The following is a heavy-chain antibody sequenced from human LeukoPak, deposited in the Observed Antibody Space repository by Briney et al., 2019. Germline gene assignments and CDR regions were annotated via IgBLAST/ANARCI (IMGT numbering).Heavy chain of an antibody. V-gene: IGHV2-5*02. CDR2: IYWDDDK. Sequence: PTLLNATHALTLTCSFSRFSLSTSGVGVGWIRQPPGKALEWLALIYWDDDKRYTTSLKSRLTITKHTSKSQVVLTMTNMDPVDLATYYCAHKRTLHRSGWYSGYWGQGTLVTVSS. D-gene: IGHD6-19*01. J-gene: IGHJ4*02. CDR3: AHKRTLHRSGWYSGY. CDR1: RFSLSTSGVG.